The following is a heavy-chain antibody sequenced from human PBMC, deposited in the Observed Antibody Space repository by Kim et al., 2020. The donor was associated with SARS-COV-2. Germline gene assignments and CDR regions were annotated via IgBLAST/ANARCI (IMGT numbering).Heavy chain of an antibody. CDR3: AKDRVAARPGNWFDP. J-gene: IGHJ5*02. V-gene: IGHV3-23*01. Sequence: DSVNGRFTISRDNSKNTLNLQMNSLRAEDTAVYYCAKDRVAARPGNWFDPWGQGTLVTVSS. D-gene: IGHD6-6*01.